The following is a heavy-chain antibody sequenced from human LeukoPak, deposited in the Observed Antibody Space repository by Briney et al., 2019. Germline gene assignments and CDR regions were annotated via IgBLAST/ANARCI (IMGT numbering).Heavy chain of an antibody. CDR1: GGSISSSSYY. V-gene: IGHV4-39*01. D-gene: IGHD6-13*01. CDR3: ARKYSSSYWFNP. J-gene: IGHJ5*02. CDR2: IYYSGST. Sequence: SETLSLTCTVSGGSISSSSYYWGWIRQPPGKGLEWIGSIYYSGSTYYNPSLKSRVTISVDTSKNQFSLKLSSVTAADTAVYYCARKYSSSYWFNPWGQGTLVTVSS.